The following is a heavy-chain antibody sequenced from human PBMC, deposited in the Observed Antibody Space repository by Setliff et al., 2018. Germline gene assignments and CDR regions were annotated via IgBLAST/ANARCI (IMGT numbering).Heavy chain of an antibody. CDR3: ARAAVTSGARADYFDN. Sequence: SETLSLTCTVSGGPVTRTTTFWGWVRQTPGKGLEWIGSTYDSGSTYYNPSLNSRVPISEDTSKNQFSLKLTSVTAADAAVYYCARAAVTSGARADYFDNWGRGTLVTVS. D-gene: IGHD4-17*01. V-gene: IGHV4-39*07. CDR1: GGPVTRTTTF. J-gene: IGHJ4*02. CDR2: TYDSGST.